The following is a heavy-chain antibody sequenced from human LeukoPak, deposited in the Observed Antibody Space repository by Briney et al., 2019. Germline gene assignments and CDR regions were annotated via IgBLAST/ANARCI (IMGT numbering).Heavy chain of an antibody. CDR2: ITGSGGNT. J-gene: IGHJ6*02. V-gene: IGHV3-23*01. D-gene: IGHD6-6*01. CDR3: AKDQKQLGPYYGMDV. CDR1: GFTFSNYA. Sequence: GASLRLSCAASGFTFSNYAMSWVRQAPGKGLEWVSAITGSGGNTYYADSVKGRFTISRDNSKNTVFLQMNSLRAEDTAVYYCAKDQKQLGPYYGMDVWGQGTTVTVSS.